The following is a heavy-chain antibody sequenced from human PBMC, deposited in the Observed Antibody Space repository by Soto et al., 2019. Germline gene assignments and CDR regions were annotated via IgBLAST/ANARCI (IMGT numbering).Heavy chain of an antibody. Sequence: QVQLVQSGAEVKKPGASVKVSCKASGYTFTSYDINLVRQATGQGLEWMGWMKPNSGNTGYAQKFQGRVTMTRNTSISTAYMELSSLGAEDTAVYYCAREHIGYSSIDYWGQGTLVTVSS. CDR3: AREHIGYSSIDY. D-gene: IGHD3-22*01. CDR2: MKPNSGNT. CDR1: GYTFTSYD. J-gene: IGHJ4*02. V-gene: IGHV1-8*01.